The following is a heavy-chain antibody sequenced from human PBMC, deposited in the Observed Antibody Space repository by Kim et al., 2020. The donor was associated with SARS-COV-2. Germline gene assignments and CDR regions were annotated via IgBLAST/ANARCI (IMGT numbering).Heavy chain of an antibody. CDR1: GFTFSSYG. V-gene: IGHV3-30*18. J-gene: IGHJ6*02. D-gene: IGHD3-22*01. Sequence: GGSLRLSCAASGFTFSSYGMHWVRQAPGKGLEWVAVISYDGSNKYYADSVKGRFTISRDNSKNTLYLQMNSLRAEDTAVYYCAKIGGSSGYSVYYGMDVWGQGTTVTVSS. CDR3: AKIGGSSGYSVYYGMDV. CDR2: ISYDGSNK.